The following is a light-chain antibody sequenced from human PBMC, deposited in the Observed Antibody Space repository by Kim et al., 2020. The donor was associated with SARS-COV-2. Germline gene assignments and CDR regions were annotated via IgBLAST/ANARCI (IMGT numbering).Light chain of an antibody. J-gene: IGKJ3*01. V-gene: IGKV2-28*01. CDR3: MQALQTPWT. CDR1: QSLLDGNGHNY. CDR2: LGS. Sequence: DIVMTQSPLSLPVTPGEPASISCRSSQSLLDGNGHNYLTWYLQKPGQSPQVLIYLGSNRASGVPDRFSGSGSGTDFTLKISRVEAEDVGVYYCMQALQTPWTFGPGTKVDIK.